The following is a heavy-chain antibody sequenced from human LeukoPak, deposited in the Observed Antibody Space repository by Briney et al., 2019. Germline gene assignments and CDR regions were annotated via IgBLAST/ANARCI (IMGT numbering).Heavy chain of an antibody. CDR2: IIPIFGTA. Sequence: GASVKVSCKASGYTFTGYYMHWVRQAPGQGLEWMGGIIPIFGTANYAQKFQGRVTITADESTSTAYMELSSLRSEDTAVYYCARDRDEGLGGFLEYYWGQGTLVTVSS. CDR3: ARDRDEGLGGFLEYY. D-gene: IGHD3-3*01. J-gene: IGHJ4*02. CDR1: GYTFTGYY. V-gene: IGHV1-69*13.